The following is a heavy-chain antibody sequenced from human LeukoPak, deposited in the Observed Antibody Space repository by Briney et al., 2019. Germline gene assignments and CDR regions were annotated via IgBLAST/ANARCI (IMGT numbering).Heavy chain of an antibody. CDR2: IYISGST. D-gene: IGHD3-9*01. Sequence: PSDTLSLTCTVSGGSISSGTYYWSWIRQPAGKGLEWIGRIYISGSTNYNPSLKSRVTISVDTSKNQFSLKLSSVTAADTAVYYCARGPDILTGFLNYWGQGTLVTVSS. V-gene: IGHV4-61*02. CDR3: ARGPDILTGFLNY. J-gene: IGHJ4*02. CDR1: GGSISSGTYY.